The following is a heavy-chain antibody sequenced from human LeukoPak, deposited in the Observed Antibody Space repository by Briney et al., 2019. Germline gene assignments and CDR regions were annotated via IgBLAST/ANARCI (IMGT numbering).Heavy chain of an antibody. V-gene: IGHV1-18*01. J-gene: IGHJ4*02. D-gene: IGHD6-6*01. CDR3: ARDLAARPSLGIDY. CDR1: GCTFTSYG. Sequence: ASVKVSCKASGCTFTSYGISWVRQAPGQGLEWMGWINAYNGNTNYAQKFQGRVTMTTDTSTSTAYMELRSLRSDDTAVYYCARDLAARPSLGIDYWGQGTLATVSS. CDR2: INAYNGNT.